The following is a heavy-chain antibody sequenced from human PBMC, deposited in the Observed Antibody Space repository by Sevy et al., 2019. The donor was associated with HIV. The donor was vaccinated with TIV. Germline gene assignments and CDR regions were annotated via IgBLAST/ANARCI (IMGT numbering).Heavy chain of an antibody. Sequence: SETLSLTCTVSDVSISSGTNYWGWIRQPPGKGLEWIGSIYYSGTTYYNPSLKSRVTMSADTSMIQFSLKLSSVTVADTVVYYCARQRGGWYEYDASDVWGQGTMVTVSS. CDR3: ARQRGGWYEYDASDV. D-gene: IGHD6-19*01. V-gene: IGHV4-39*01. CDR1: DVSISSGTNY. J-gene: IGHJ3*01. CDR2: IYYSGTT.